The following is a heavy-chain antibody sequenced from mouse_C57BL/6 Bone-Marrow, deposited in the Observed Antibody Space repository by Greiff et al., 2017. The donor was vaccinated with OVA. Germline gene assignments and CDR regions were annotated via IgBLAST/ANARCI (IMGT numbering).Heavy chain of an antibody. Sequence: VQLVESGAELVRPGTSVKVSCKASGYAFTNYLIEWVKQRPGQGLEWIGVINPGSGGTNYNEKFKGKATLTADKSSSTAYMQLSSLTSEDSAVYFCARKGLTSYFDYWGQGTTLTVSS. CDR2: INPGSGGT. J-gene: IGHJ2*01. D-gene: IGHD4-1*01. CDR3: ARKGLTSYFDY. V-gene: IGHV1-54*01. CDR1: GYAFTNYL.